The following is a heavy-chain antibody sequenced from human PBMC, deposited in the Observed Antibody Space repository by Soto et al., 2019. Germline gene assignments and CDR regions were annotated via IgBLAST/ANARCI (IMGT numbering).Heavy chain of an antibody. CDR3: ARCPLNWVVDAFDI. CDR1: GGSISSYY. J-gene: IGHJ3*02. V-gene: IGHV4-4*07. D-gene: IGHD2-15*01. Sequence: QVQLQESGPGLVKPSEPLSLTCTVSGGSISSYYWSWIRRPAGKGLEWIGRIYTSGSTNYNPSLKSRVTMAVDTSKNHFSLKPSSVTAADTAVYYCARCPLNWVVDAFDIWGQGTMVTVSS. CDR2: IYTSGST.